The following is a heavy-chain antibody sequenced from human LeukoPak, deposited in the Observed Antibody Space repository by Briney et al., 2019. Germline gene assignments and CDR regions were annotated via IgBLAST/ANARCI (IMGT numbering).Heavy chain of an antibody. CDR1: GFTFSSYS. CDR3: ARERGAMVNSWFDP. D-gene: IGHD5-18*01. CDR2: ISSSSSTI. J-gene: IGHJ5*02. Sequence: GGSLRLSCAASGFTFSSYSMNWVRRAPGKGLEWVSYISSSSSTIYYADSVKGRFTISRDNAKNSLYLQMNSLRAEDTAVYYCARERGAMVNSWFDPWGQGTLVTVSS. V-gene: IGHV3-48*04.